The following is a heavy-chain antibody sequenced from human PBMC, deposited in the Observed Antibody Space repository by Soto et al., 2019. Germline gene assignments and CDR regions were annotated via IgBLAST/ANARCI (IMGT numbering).Heavy chain of an antibody. CDR2: ISGSGTIT. CDR3: AGSKSWYYFDY. CDR1: GFTFSSYS. J-gene: IGHJ4*02. V-gene: IGHV3-23*01. Sequence: GGSLRLSCAASGFTFSSYSMTWVRQAPGKGLEWVSSISGSGTITYYAASVKGRFTISRDNSKNTLYLQMNSLRAEDTAIYYCAGSKSWYYFDYWGQGTLVTVSS. D-gene: IGHD2-8*02.